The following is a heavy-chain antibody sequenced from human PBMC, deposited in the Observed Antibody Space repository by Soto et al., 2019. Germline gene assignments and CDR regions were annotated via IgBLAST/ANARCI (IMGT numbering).Heavy chain of an antibody. CDR3: ARDSSRSTIFGVVIILSPTMDV. CDR1: GSTFSSYG. Sequence: PGGSLRLSCAASGSTFSSYGMHWVRQAPGKGLEWVAVIWYDGSNKYYADSVKGRFTISRDNSKNTLYLQMNSLRAEDTAVYYCARDSSRSTIFGVVIILSPTMDVWRQGTTVPVSS. D-gene: IGHD3-3*01. CDR2: IWYDGSNK. J-gene: IGHJ6*02. V-gene: IGHV3-33*01.